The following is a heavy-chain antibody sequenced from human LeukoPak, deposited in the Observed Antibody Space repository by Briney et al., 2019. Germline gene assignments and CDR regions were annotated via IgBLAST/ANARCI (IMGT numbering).Heavy chain of an antibody. J-gene: IGHJ4*02. CDR1: GFTFSSYA. V-gene: IGHV3-23*01. Sequence: GGSLRLSCAASGFTFSSYAMSWVRQAPGKGLEWVSAISGSGGSTYYADSVKGRFTISRDNSKNTLYLQMNSLRVEDTAVYYCAKMYYYDSRVDYWGQGTLVTVSS. CDR2: ISGSGGST. CDR3: AKMYYYDSRVDY. D-gene: IGHD3-22*01.